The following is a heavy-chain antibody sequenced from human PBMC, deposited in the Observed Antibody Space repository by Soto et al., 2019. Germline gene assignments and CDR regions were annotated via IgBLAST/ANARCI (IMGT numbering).Heavy chain of an antibody. CDR3: ARDKYCSGGSCRKNWFDP. J-gene: IGHJ5*02. CDR1: GVSISRSY. D-gene: IGHD2-15*01. V-gene: IGHV4-59*01. CDR2: IYDDGSA. Sequence: SETLSLTCTVSGVSISRSYWSWIRQPPGKGLEWLAYIYDDGSANYNPSLKSRATISLDMSKNQFSLKLTSVTAADTAVYYCARDKYCSGGSCRKNWFDPWGQGTLVTVSS.